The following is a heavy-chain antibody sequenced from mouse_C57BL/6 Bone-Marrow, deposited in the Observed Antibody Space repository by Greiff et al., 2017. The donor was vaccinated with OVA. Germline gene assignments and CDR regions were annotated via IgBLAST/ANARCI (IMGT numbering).Heavy chain of an antibody. J-gene: IGHJ4*01. D-gene: IGHD2-1*01. CDR3: TRGYCNYYAMDY. V-gene: IGHV1-15*01. CDR1: GYTFTDYE. CDR2: IDPETGGT. Sequence: QVQLQQSGAELVRPGASVTLSCKASGYTFTDYEMHWVKQTPVHGLEWIGAIDPETGGTAYNQKFKGKAILTADKSSSTASMELRSLTSEDSAVYYCTRGYCNYYAMDYWGQGTSVTVSS.